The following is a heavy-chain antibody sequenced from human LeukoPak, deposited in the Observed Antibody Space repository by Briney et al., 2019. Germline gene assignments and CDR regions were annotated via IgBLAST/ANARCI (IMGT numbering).Heavy chain of an antibody. CDR2: IKQDGSEK. CDR1: GITFSSYW. J-gene: IGHJ4*02. CDR3: ARATVTDSIFVY. Sequence: PGGSPRLSCAASGITFSSYWMSWVRQAPGKELEWVANIKQDGSEKHYVDSVKGRFTISRDNAKNSLYLQMNSLRVEDTAVYYCARATVTDSIFVYWGQGTLVTVSS. D-gene: IGHD4-17*01. V-gene: IGHV3-7*01.